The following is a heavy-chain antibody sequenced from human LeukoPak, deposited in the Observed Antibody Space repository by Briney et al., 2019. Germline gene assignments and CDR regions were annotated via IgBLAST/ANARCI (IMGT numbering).Heavy chain of an antibody. CDR2: IYYSGST. Sequence: ASETLSLTCTVSGGSISSYYWSWIRQPPGKGLEWIGYIYYSGSTNYNPSLKSRVTISVDTSKNQFSLKLSSVTAADTAVYYCARAYGDRHDAFDIWGQGTMVTVSS. CDR1: GGSISSYY. D-gene: IGHD4-17*01. J-gene: IGHJ3*02. CDR3: ARAYGDRHDAFDI. V-gene: IGHV4-59*08.